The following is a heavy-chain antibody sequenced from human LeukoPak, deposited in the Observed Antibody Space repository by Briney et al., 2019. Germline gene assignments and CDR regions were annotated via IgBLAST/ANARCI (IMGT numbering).Heavy chain of an antibody. CDR3: AKERVDYGDYEDSYFDY. CDR2: ISYDGSNK. D-gene: IGHD4-17*01. CDR1: GFTFSSYG. V-gene: IGHV3-30*18. Sequence: GRSLRLSCAASGFTFSSYGMHWVRQAPGKGLEWVAVISYDGSNKYYADSVKGRFTISRDNSKNTLYLQMNSLRAEDTAVYYCAKERVDYGDYEDSYFDYWGQGTLVTVSS. J-gene: IGHJ4*02.